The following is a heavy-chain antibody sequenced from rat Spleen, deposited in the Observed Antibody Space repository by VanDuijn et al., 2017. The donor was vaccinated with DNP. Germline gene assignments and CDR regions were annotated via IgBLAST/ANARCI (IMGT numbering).Heavy chain of an antibody. CDR2: ISNDGGST. D-gene: IGHD1-7*01. J-gene: IGHJ1*01. V-gene: IGHV5-7*01. CDR3: ARHTMAPYWYFDF. Sequence: EVQLVESDGGLVQPGRSLKLSCAASGFTFNDYYMAWVRRAPTKGLEWFASISNDGGSTYYRDSVKGRFTISRDNAQSTLYLQMNSLRTEDTATYYCARHTMAPYWYFDFWGPGTMVTVSS. CDR1: GFTFNDYY.